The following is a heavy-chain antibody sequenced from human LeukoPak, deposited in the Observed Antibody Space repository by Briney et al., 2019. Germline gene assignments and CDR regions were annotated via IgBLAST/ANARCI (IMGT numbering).Heavy chain of an antibody. V-gene: IGHV1-2*02. CDR1: GYTFTGYY. D-gene: IGHD6-13*01. CDR2: INPNSGGT. Sequence: ASVKVSCKASGYTFTGYYMHWVRQAAGQGREWMGWINPNSGGTNYAQKFQGRVTMTRDTSISTAYMELSRLRSDDTAVYYCARDPYRSSWYDYWGQGTLVTVSS. J-gene: IGHJ4*02. CDR3: ARDPYRSSWYDY.